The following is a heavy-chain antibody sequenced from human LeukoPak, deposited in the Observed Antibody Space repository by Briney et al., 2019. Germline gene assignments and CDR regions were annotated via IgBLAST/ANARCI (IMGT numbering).Heavy chain of an antibody. D-gene: IGHD5-18*01. Sequence: SETLSLTCTVSGGSISSSSYYWGWIRQPPGKGLEWIGSIYYSGSSYYDPSLKSRVTISVHTSKNQFSLKLSSVTAADTAVYYCARHVDTATDYFDYWGQGTLVTVSS. CDR1: GGSISSSSYY. J-gene: IGHJ4*02. V-gene: IGHV4-39*01. CDR2: IYYSGSS. CDR3: ARHVDTATDYFDY.